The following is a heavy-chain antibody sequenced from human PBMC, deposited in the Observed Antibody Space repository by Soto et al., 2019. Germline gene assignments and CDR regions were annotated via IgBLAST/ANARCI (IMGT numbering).Heavy chain of an antibody. J-gene: IGHJ4*02. D-gene: IGHD3-10*01. CDR2: ISSSSSTI. CDR1: GFTFSSYS. Sequence: GGSLRLSCAASGFTFSSYSMNWVRQAPGKGLEWVSYISSSSSTIYYADSVKGRFTISRDNAKNSLYLQMNSLRDEDTAVYYCARGGPKNYYGSGSEFDYWGQGTLVTVSS. CDR3: ARGGPKNYYGSGSEFDY. V-gene: IGHV3-48*02.